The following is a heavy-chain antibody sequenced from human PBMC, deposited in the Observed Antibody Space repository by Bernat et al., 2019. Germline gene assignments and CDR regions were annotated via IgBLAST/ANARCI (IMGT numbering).Heavy chain of an antibody. Sequence: EVQLVESGGGLVQPGGSLRLSCAASGFPFSSYWMHWVRQAPGKGLVWVSRINSDGSSTDYAVSVKGRFTISRDNAKNTLYLQMNSLRAEDTAVYYCARFVPEHSGYDQYWGQGTLVTVSS. V-gene: IGHV3-74*01. CDR1: GFPFSSYW. D-gene: IGHD5-12*01. CDR3: ARFVPEHSGYDQY. J-gene: IGHJ4*02. CDR2: INSDGSST.